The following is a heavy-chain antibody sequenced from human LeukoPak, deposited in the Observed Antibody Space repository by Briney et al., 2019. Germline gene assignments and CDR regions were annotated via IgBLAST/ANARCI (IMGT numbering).Heavy chain of an antibody. V-gene: IGHV4-39*01. CDR3: ARLRDIDYNYGYFDY. D-gene: IGHD5-18*01. Sequence: PSETLSLTCAVSGGSFSSGDYHWGWIRQPPGKGLEWIASIYYGGRTTYNPSLKGRVTISEDTSNNQFSLKLSSVTAADTAVYYCARLRDIDYNYGYFDYWGQGTLVTVSS. J-gene: IGHJ4*02. CDR1: GGSFSSGDYH. CDR2: IYYGGRT.